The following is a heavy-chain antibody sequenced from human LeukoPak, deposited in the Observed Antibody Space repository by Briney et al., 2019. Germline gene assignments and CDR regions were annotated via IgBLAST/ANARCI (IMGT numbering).Heavy chain of an antibody. CDR2: ISWNSGSI. D-gene: IGHD6-13*01. V-gene: IGHV3-9*01. J-gene: IGHJ4*02. Sequence: GGSLRLSCAASGFTFSSYSMNWVRQAPGKGLEWVSGISWNSGSIGYADSVKGRFTISRDNAKNSLYLQMNSLRAEDTALYYCAKDLGYSSSWYYFDYWGQGTLVTVSS. CDR3: AKDLGYSSSWYYFDY. CDR1: GFTFSSYS.